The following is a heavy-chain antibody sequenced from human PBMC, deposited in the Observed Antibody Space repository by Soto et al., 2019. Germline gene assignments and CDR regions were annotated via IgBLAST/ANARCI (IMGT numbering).Heavy chain of an antibody. CDR3: ARGPIGSSDDLDWFDP. D-gene: IGHD6-25*01. CDR1: GGSFSGYY. V-gene: IGHV4-34*01. Sequence: PSETLSLTCAVYGGSFSGYYWSWIRQPPGKGLEWIGEINHSGSTNYNPSLKSRVTISVDTSKNQFSLKLSSVTAADTAVYYCARGPIGSSDDLDWFDPWGQGTLVTVSS. J-gene: IGHJ5*02. CDR2: INHSGST.